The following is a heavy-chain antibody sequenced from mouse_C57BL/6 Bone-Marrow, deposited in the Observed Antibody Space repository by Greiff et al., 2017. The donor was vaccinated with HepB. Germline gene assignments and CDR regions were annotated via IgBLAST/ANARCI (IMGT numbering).Heavy chain of an antibody. D-gene: IGHD2-4*01. Sequence: VQLQQSGAELVRPGASVKLSCKASGYTFTSYWMQWVKQRPGQGLEWIGEIVPSDSYTNYNQKFKGKATLTVDTSSSTAYMQLSSLTSEDSAVYYCANYDYDGYAMDYWGQGTSVTVSS. J-gene: IGHJ4*01. CDR1: GYTFTSYW. CDR3: ANYDYDGYAMDY. V-gene: IGHV1-50*01. CDR2: IVPSDSYT.